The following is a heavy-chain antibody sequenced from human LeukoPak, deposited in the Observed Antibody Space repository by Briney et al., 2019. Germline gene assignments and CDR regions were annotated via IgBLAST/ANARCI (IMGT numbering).Heavy chain of an antibody. Sequence: GGSLRLSCAASGFTFSSYAMHWVRQAPGKGLEWVANIKQDGSQKYYVGSVKGRFTISRDNAKNSLYLQMNSLRVDDTAVYYCAREQYGDHFDKWGQGTLVTVSS. CDR3: AREQYGDHFDK. D-gene: IGHD4-17*01. V-gene: IGHV3-7*01. CDR2: IKQDGSQK. J-gene: IGHJ4*02. CDR1: GFTFSSYA.